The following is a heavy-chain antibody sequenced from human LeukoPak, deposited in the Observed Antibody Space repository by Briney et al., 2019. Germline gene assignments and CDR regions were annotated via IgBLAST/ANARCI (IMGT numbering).Heavy chain of an antibody. V-gene: IGHV3-30*04. CDR1: GFTFSSYA. Sequence: GGSLRLSCAASGFTFSSYAMHWVRQAPGKGLEWVAVISYDGSNKYYADSVKGRFTISRDNAKNTLYLQMNSLRAEDTAVYYCTAASVDVWGKGTTVTISP. J-gene: IGHJ6*04. CDR2: ISYDGSNK. CDR3: TAASVDV. D-gene: IGHD6-25*01.